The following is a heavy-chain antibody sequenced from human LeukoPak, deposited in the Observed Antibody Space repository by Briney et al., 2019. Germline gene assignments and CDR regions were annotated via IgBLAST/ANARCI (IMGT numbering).Heavy chain of an antibody. D-gene: IGHD3-10*01. CDR1: GGSITSYY. Sequence: SETLSLTCIVSGGSITSYYWSWIRQPPGKGLEWIGYIYNSGTTNYNPSLKSRVTISADTSKNQISLNLSSVTAADTAVYYCARSPNYYGSGSYLPAHNWFDPWGQGTLVTVSS. CDR2: IYNSGTT. V-gene: IGHV4-59*01. J-gene: IGHJ5*02. CDR3: ARSPNYYGSGSYLPAHNWFDP.